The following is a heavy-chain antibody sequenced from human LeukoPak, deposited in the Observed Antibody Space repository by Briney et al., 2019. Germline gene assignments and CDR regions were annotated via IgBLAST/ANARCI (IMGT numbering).Heavy chain of an antibody. CDR3: AGTFGGSVAGTFDY. V-gene: IGHV1-69*13. CDR1: GGTFSSYA. CDR2: IIPIFGTA. Sequence: SVKVSCKASGGTFSSYAISWVRQAPGQGLEWMGGIIPIFGTANYAQKFQGRVTITADESASTAYMELSSLRSEDTAVYYCAGTFGGSVAGTFDYWGQGTLVTVSS. J-gene: IGHJ4*02. D-gene: IGHD6-19*01.